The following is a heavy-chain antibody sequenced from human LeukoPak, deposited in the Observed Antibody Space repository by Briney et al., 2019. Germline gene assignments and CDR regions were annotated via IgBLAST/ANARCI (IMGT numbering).Heavy chain of an antibody. CDR2: IYYSGST. CDR1: GGSISSYY. J-gene: IGHJ1*01. V-gene: IGHV4-59*01. CDR3: VRSSWFVSDFQY. Sequence: PSETLSLTCTVSGGSISSYYWSWIRQPPGKGLEWIGYIYYSGSTNYNPSLKSRVTISVDTSKNQISLKPSSVTAADTAVYYCVRSSWFVSDFQYWGQGTLVTVSS. D-gene: IGHD6-13*01.